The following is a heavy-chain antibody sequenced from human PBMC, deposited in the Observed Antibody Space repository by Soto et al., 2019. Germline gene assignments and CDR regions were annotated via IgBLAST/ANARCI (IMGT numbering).Heavy chain of an antibody. J-gene: IGHJ5*02. Sequence: QITLKESGPTLLEPTQTLTLTCSFSGFSLTSSGVGVGWLRQAPGKALECLGIIYWDGDRRYNPSLRQRLTITKDTSKNQVVLTMTYMEPVDTATYYGAHRVPYNSYWDVGWFDPWGQGTLVTVS. CDR3: AHRVPYNSYWDVGWFDP. V-gene: IGHV2-5*02. CDR1: GFSLTSSGVG. CDR2: IYWDGDR. D-gene: IGHD1-20*01.